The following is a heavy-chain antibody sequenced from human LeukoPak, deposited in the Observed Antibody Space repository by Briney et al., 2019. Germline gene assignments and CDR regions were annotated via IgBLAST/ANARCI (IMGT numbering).Heavy chain of an antibody. J-gene: IGHJ3*02. V-gene: IGHV4-59*01. CDR2: VYDNDIS. Sequence: SETLSLTCSGSGASIRSYFWSWIRQSPGKGLEWIGYVYDNDISNFNPSLESRVTILVDRSKSQFSLKLRSVTAADTAVYYCARGLVLATDDALDIWGPGTMVTVSS. CDR3: ARGLVLATDDALDI. D-gene: IGHD5-24*01. CDR1: GASIRSYF.